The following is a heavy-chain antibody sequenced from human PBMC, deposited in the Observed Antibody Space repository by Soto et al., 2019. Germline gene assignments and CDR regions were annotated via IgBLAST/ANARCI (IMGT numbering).Heavy chain of an antibody. Sequence: QVQLVQSGAEVKKPGASVKVSCKASGYTFTSYDINWVRQATGQGPEWMGWMKLNSGNTGYAQKCQGRGTMTRDTYISTAYMELSSLSSEDTAVYYCAILVDDYGDHAFGIWGQGTMVTVSS. D-gene: IGHD4-17*01. V-gene: IGHV1-8*01. J-gene: IGHJ3*02. CDR1: GYTFTSYD. CDR2: MKLNSGNT. CDR3: AILVDDYGDHAFGI.